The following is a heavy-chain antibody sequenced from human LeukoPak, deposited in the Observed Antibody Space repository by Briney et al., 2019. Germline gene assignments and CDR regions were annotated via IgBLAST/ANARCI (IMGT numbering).Heavy chain of an antibody. D-gene: IGHD6-13*01. CDR2: ISYDGSNK. V-gene: IGHV3-30*03. Sequence: RSGGSLRLSCAASGFTFSSYGMPWVRQAPGKGLEWVAVISYDGSNKYYADSVKGRFTISRDNSKNTLYLQMNSLRAEDTAVYYCARDRVIAATYYFDYWGQGTLVTVSS. CDR1: GFTFSSYG. J-gene: IGHJ4*02. CDR3: ARDRVIAATYYFDY.